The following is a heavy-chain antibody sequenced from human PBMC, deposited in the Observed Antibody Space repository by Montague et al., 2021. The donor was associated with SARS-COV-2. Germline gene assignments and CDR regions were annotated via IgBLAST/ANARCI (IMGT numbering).Heavy chain of an antibody. V-gene: IGHV4-39*01. CDR1: GGSISSSSYY. CDR2: IYYSGST. CDR3: ARLSNYYGSGSYYPHNYYYYGMDV. J-gene: IGHJ6*02. D-gene: IGHD3-10*01. Sequence: SETLSLTCTVSGGSISSSSYYWGWIRQPPGKGLEWIGSIYYSGSTYYNESPKSRVTISVDTSKNQFSLKLSSVTAADTAVYYCARLSNYYGSGSYYPHNYYYYGMDVWGQGTTVTASS.